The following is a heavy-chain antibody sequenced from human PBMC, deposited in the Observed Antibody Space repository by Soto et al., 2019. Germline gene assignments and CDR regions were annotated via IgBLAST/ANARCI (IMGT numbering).Heavy chain of an antibody. CDR2: ILPIFATA. J-gene: IGHJ4*02. Sequence: QVQLVQSGGEVKKPGSSVKVSCKASGGTFNNYVVNWVRQAPGQGLEWMGGILPIFATANYAQKFQGRVTITADKSTSIAYMQWTRLRAEDTALYYWAGSCDTAARLGHFDYCAQGPLLTV. CDR1: GGTFNNYV. V-gene: IGHV1-69*06. D-gene: IGHD5-18*01. CDR3: AGSCDTAARLGHFDY.